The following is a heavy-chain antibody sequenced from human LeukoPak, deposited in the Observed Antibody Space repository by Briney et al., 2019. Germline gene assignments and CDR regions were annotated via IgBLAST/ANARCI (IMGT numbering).Heavy chain of an antibody. J-gene: IGHJ5*02. CDR1: GFTFSSYG. Sequence: PGGSLRLSCAASGFTFSSYGMHWVRQAPGKGLEWVAVISYDGSNKYYADSVKGRFTISRDNSKNTLYLQMNSLRAEDTAVYYCAKGAWDWFDPWGQGTLVTVSS. CDR3: AKGAWDWFDP. CDR2: ISYDGSNK. V-gene: IGHV3-30*18.